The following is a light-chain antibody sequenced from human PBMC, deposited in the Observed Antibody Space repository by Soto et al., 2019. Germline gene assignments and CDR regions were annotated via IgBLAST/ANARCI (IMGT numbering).Light chain of an antibody. V-gene: IGLV2-18*01. CDR2: EVN. J-gene: IGLJ1*01. CDR1: SSDVGSYNS. Sequence: QSALTQPASVSGSPGQSITISCTGTSSDVGSYNSVSWYQQPPGTAPKLMIYEVNNRPSGVPDRFSGSKSGNTASLTISGLQAEDEADYYCSLYTSSSTYVFGTGTKLTVL. CDR3: SLYTSSSTYV.